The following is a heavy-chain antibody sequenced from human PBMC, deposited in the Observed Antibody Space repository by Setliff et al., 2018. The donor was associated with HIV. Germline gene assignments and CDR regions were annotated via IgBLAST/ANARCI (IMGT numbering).Heavy chain of an antibody. CDR1: GGSINRSY. D-gene: IGHD3-22*01. J-gene: IGHJ3*02. CDR3: ARDRSCYYDSSGSPPPGTALPPCDAFDI. CDR2: VYHTGNS. Sequence: SETLSLTCTVSGGSINRSYWSWIRQSPGKGLEWLGNVYHTGNSHYNPSLKSRVTMSVDTSTSQFSLRLTSMTAAATAVYYCARDRSCYYDSSGSPPPGTALPPCDAFDIWGQGTMVTVSS. V-gene: IGHV4-59*01.